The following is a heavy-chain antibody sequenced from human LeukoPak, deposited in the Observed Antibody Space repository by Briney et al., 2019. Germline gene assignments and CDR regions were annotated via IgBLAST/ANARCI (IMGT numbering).Heavy chain of an antibody. CDR3: ARDMTTATTCYLQH. J-gene: IGHJ1*01. V-gene: IGHV3-21*01. CDR2: ISSSSNYI. CDR1: GFTFSSYS. Sequence: PGGSLRLSCAASGFTFSSYSMNWVRQAPGKGLEWVSSISSSSNYIYYADSVKGRFTISRDNARNSLYPQMNSLRAEDTAVYYCARDMTTATTCYLQHWGQGTLVTVSS. D-gene: IGHD4-17*01.